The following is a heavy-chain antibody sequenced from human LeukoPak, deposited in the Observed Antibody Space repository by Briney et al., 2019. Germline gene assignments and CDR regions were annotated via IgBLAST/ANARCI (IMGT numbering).Heavy chain of an antibody. J-gene: IGHJ4*02. V-gene: IGHV3-30*01. Sequence: PGGSLRLSCAASGFTFSSYAMHWVRQAPGKGLEWVAVISYDGSNKYYADSVKGRFTISRDNSKNTLYLQMNSLRAEDTAVYYCARDGYYYGSGSSPYPFDYWGQGTLVTVSS. CDR3: ARDGYYYGSGSSPYPFDY. CDR1: GFTFSSYA. CDR2: ISYDGSNK. D-gene: IGHD3-10*01.